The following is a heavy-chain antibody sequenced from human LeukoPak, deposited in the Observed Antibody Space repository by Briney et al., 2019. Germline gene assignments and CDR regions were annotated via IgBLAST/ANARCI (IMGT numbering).Heavy chain of an antibody. J-gene: IGHJ4*02. Sequence: GGSLRLSCAASGFTFDDYAMHWVRQAPGKGLEWVSGISGNGGNTYYADSVKGRFTISRDNSKNTLYLQMNSLRAEDTAVYYCAKDGKTRDWNYFQAKPVYWGQGTLVTVSS. CDR1: GFTFDDYA. CDR3: AKDGKTRDWNYFQAKPVY. D-gene: IGHD1-7*01. CDR2: ISGNGGNT. V-gene: IGHV3-23*01.